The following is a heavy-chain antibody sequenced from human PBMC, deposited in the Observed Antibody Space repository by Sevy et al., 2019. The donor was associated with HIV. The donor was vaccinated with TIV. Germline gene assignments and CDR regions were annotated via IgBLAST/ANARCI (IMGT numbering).Heavy chain of an antibody. CDR1: GFSFKNVW. CDR2: AKRKSDGGSI. D-gene: IGHD1-26*01. CDR3: ATVLGAGAAGAFEI. J-gene: IGHJ3*02. Sequence: GGSLRLSCAGSGFSFKNVWMTWVRQTRGKGLEWVGHAKRKSDGGSIDYGSPVNGRFTISRDDSKDMLYLQMSSLKTEDTGVYYCATVLGAGAAGAFEIWGQGTMVTVSS. V-gene: IGHV3-15*01.